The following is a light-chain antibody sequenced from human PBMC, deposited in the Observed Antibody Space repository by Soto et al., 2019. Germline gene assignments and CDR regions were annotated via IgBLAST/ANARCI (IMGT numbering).Light chain of an antibody. Sequence: DIQMTQSPSTLSASVGDRVTITCRASQSISSWLAWYQQKPGKAPKLLIYDASSLESGVPSRFSGSGSGTEFTLTISSLQPDDFATYSCKQYNSYSWTFGQGTKVEIK. V-gene: IGKV1-5*01. CDR1: QSISSW. CDR2: DAS. CDR3: KQYNSYSWT. J-gene: IGKJ1*01.